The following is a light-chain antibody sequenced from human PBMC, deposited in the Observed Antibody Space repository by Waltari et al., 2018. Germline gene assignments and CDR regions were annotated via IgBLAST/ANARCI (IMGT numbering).Light chain of an antibody. CDR2: AAP. CDR1: QSIATY. Sequence: DIQMTQSPSSLSASAGDRVTITCRASQSIATYLNWYQQKPGKAPILLIYAAPSLQFGVPSRFSGSGSGTDFTLAISSLQPEDFATYFCQQSYSAPHTFGGGTQVDIK. J-gene: IGKJ4*01. V-gene: IGKV1-39*01. CDR3: QQSYSAPHT.